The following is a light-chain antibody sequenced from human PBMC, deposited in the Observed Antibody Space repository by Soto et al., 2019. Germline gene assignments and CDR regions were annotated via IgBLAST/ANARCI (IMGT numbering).Light chain of an antibody. V-gene: IGKV3-11*01. CDR1: QSVSSY. Sequence: EIVLTQSPATLSLSPGERATLSCRASQSVSSYLAWYQQKPGQAPRLLIYDASNRATGIPARFSGSGSGTDFTLTISTLEPEDFAVSYCQQCSNWSRTFGQETKLEIK. CDR3: QQCSNWSRT. CDR2: DAS. J-gene: IGKJ2*01.